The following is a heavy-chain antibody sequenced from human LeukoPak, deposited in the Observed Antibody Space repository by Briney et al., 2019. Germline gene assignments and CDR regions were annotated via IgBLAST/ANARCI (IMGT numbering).Heavy chain of an antibody. CDR2: IYYSGST. CDR1: GGSISSGGYY. Sequence: SETLSLTCTVSGGSISSGGYYWTWIRQPPGKGLEWIGYIYYSGSTNYNPSLKSRVTISVDTSKNQFSLKLSSVTAADTAVYYCARWARGVGFDPWGQGTLVTVSS. V-gene: IGHV4-61*08. J-gene: IGHJ5*02. D-gene: IGHD3-10*01. CDR3: ARWARGVGFDP.